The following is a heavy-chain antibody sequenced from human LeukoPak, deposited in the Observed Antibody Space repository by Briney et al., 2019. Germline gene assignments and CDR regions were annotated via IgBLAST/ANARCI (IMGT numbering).Heavy chain of an antibody. CDR1: VGSISSSSYY. D-gene: IGHD2-2*01. Sequence: SETLSLTCIVSVGSISSSSYYWGWIRQPPGKGLEWIGNIYFSGSTYYNPSLKSRVTIYVDTSKNQFSLKLGSVTAADTAVHYCARQLIGYCSSTSCRPGAFDIWGQGTMVTVSS. CDR3: ARQLIGYCSSTSCRPGAFDI. CDR2: IYFSGST. V-gene: IGHV4-39*01. J-gene: IGHJ3*02.